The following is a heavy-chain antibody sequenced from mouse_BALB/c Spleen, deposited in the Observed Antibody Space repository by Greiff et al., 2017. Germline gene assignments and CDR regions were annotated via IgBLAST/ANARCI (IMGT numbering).Heavy chain of an antibody. V-gene: IGHV3-6*02. Sequence: EVQRVESGPGLVKPSQSLSLTCSVTGYSITSGYYWNWIRQFPGNKLEWMGYISYDGSNNYNPSLKNRISITRDTSKNQFFLKLNSVTTEDTATYYCARDRVTTVFDYWGQGTTLTVSS. CDR3: ARDRVTTVFDY. CDR2: ISYDGSN. CDR1: GYSITSGYY. D-gene: IGHD1-1*01. J-gene: IGHJ2*01.